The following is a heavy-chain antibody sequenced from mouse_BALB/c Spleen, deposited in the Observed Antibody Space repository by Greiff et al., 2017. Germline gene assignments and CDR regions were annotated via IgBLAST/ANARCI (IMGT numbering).Heavy chain of an antibody. CDR3: ARDRYDEVYYAMDY. J-gene: IGHJ4*01. CDR1: GFSLTSYG. Sequence: VKLMESGPGLVAPSQSLSITCTVSGFSLTSYGVHWVRQPPGKGLEWLGVIWAGGSTNYNSALMSRLSISKDNSKSQVFLKMNSLQTDDTAMYYCARDRYDEVYYAMDYWGQGTSVTVSS. V-gene: IGHV2-9*02. CDR2: IWAGGST. D-gene: IGHD2-14*01.